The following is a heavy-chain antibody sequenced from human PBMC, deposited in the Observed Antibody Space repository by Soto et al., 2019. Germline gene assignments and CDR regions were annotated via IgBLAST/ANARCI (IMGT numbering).Heavy chain of an antibody. D-gene: IGHD1-26*01. Sequence: QVPLVQSGAEVKKPGASVKVYCKASGYTFTGYYIHWVRQAPGQGPEWMGEISPNSGGTKYAQRFQGRVTMTRDTSITTVYMELSNLSPDDTAVYYCGKGRSGDVGVFYWGQGTLVTVYS. CDR2: ISPNSGGT. J-gene: IGHJ4*02. CDR3: GKGRSGDVGVFY. V-gene: IGHV1-2*02. CDR1: GYTFTGYY.